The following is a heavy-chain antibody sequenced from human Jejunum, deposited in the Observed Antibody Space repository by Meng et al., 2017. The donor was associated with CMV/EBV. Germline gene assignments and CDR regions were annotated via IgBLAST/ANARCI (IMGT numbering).Heavy chain of an antibody. CDR2: MHPNSAKT. V-gene: IGHV1-8*03. CDR3: AKPGYSNYAMDV. D-gene: IGHD4-11*01. J-gene: IGHJ6*02. CDR1: GYHFINYG. Sequence: KASGYHFINYGINWVRQATGQGLEWMGWMHPNSAKTGYAQKFQGRLTLTRNTSIATAYMELSSLRSEDTAVYYCAKPGYSNYAMDVWGQGTTVTVSS.